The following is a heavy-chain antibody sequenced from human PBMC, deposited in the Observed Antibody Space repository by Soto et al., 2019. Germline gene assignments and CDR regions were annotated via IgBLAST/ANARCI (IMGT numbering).Heavy chain of an antibody. CDR1: GFTFSSYG. Sequence: GGSLRLSCAASGFTFSSYGMHWVRQAPGKGLEWVAVIWYDGSNKYYADSVKGRFTISRDNSKNTLYLQMNSLRAEDTAVYYCARDHPYGDYYYYYGMDVWGQGTTVTVSS. J-gene: IGHJ6*02. D-gene: IGHD4-17*01. CDR3: ARDHPYGDYYYYYGMDV. CDR2: IWYDGSNK. V-gene: IGHV3-33*01.